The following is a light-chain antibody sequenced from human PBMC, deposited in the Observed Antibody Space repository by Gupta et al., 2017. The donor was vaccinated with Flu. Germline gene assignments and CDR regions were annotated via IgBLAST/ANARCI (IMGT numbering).Light chain of an antibody. CDR2: ATT. Sequence: DIVLTLSPGTLSLSPGERATLYCRATQSVSSSYLAWYQQKAGQAPRFLIYATTSRAAGIPNRFSARGSGTDFTLTISILEPEDFAVYCWQQFYRSPWTFGQGTKVEIK. V-gene: IGKV3-20*01. CDR3: QQFYRSPWT. J-gene: IGKJ1*01. CDR1: QSVSSSY.